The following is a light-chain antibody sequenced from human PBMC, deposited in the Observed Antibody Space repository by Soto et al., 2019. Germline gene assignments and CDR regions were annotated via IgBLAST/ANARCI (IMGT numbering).Light chain of an antibody. V-gene: IGKV1-5*03. J-gene: IGKJ1*01. Sequence: DIQMTQSPSTLSASVGDRVTITCRASQSCGTSLAWYQQRPGKAPNLLIYKASNLESGVPSRFSGSGSGTEITPNINNRQPDYFSTYFCQQYNNYWTFGQGTKVEIK. CDR2: KAS. CDR3: QQYNNYWT. CDR1: QSCGTS.